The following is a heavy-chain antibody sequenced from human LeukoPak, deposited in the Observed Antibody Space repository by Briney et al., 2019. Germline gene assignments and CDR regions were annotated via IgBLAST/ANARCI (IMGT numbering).Heavy chain of an antibody. J-gene: IGHJ4*02. CDR1: GGTFSSYA. D-gene: IGHD1-26*01. CDR2: ADPEDGET. CDR3: APTIVGATPCFDY. V-gene: IGHV1-69-2*01. Sequence: ASVKVSCKASGGTFSSYAISWVQQAPGKGLEWMGLADPEDGETIYAEKFQGRVTITADTSTDTAYMELSSLRSEDTAVYYCAPTIVGATPCFDYWGQGTLVTVSS.